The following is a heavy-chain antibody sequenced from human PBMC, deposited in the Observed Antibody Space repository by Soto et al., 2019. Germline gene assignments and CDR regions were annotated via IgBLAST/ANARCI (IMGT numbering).Heavy chain of an antibody. CDR1: GFTFSSYA. CDR2: ISYDGSNK. CDR3: ARDGEFRCSYGTYYFDY. D-gene: IGHD5-18*01. V-gene: IGHV3-30-3*01. Sequence: QVQLVESGGGVVQPGRSLRLSCAASGFTFSSYAMHWVRQAPGKGLEWVAVISYDGSNKYYADSVKGRFTISRDNSKNKLYLQMNSVRAEDTAVYYCARDGEFRCSYGTYYFDYWGQGTLVTVSS. J-gene: IGHJ4*02.